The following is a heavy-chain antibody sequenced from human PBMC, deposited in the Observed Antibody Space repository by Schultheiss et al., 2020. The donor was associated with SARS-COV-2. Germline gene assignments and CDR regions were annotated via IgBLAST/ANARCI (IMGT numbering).Heavy chain of an antibody. D-gene: IGHD3-10*01. CDR3: ASHTVYYYGSGSNTSRLYYYYGMDV. J-gene: IGHJ6*02. Sequence: GGSLRLSCAASGFTFSSYAMHWVRQAPGKGLEYVSAISSNGGSTYYADSVKGRFTISRDNAKNTLYLQMNSLRSEDTAVYYCASHTVYYYGSGSNTSRLYYYYGMDVWGQGTTVTVSS. CDR2: ISSNGGST. V-gene: IGHV3-64*04. CDR1: GFTFSSYA.